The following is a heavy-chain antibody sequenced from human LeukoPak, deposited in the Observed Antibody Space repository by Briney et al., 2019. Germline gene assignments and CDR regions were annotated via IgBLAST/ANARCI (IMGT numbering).Heavy chain of an antibody. V-gene: IGHV1-46*01. Sequence: ASVKVSCKASGYIFTSYYIHWVRQAPGQGLEWMGIINPSVGSTNYAQKFQGRVTMTRDTSTSSGYMDLSSLRSGDTAVYYCARVCYDSSGYFSIIPGYYYGMDVWGQGTTVTVSS. CDR1: GYIFTSYY. J-gene: IGHJ6*02. CDR3: ARVCYDSSGYFSIIPGYYYGMDV. D-gene: IGHD3-22*01. CDR2: INPSVGST.